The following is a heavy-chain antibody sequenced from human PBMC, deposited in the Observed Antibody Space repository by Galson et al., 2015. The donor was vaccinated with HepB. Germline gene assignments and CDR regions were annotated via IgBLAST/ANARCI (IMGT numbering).Heavy chain of an antibody. J-gene: IGHJ4*02. D-gene: IGHD3-3*01. CDR2: ISSSSTI. V-gene: IGHV3-48*01. CDR3: ARDARFLEWYFDY. Sequence: SLRLSCAASGFTFSSYSMNWVRQAPGKGLEWVSYISSSSTIYYADSVKDRLTISRDNAKNSLYLQMNSLRAEDTAVYYCARDARFLEWYFDYWGQGTLVTVSS. CDR1: GFTFSSYS.